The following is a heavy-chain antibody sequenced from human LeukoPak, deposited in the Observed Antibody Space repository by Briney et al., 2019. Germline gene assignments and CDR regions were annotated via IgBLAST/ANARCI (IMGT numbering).Heavy chain of an antibody. D-gene: IGHD3-10*01. CDR1: GGSISSYY. CDR3: ATGRYYYGSGSYYDRYYYYMDV. Sequence: PSETLSLTCTVSGGSISSYYWSWIRQPAGKGLEWIGRIYTSGSTNYNPSLKSRVTISVDTSKNQFSLKLSSVTAADTAVYYCATGRYYYGSGSYYDRYYYYMDVWGKGTTVTISS. V-gene: IGHV4-4*07. J-gene: IGHJ6*03. CDR2: IYTSGST.